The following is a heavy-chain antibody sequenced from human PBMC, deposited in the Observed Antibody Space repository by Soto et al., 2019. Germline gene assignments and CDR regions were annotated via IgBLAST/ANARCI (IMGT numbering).Heavy chain of an antibody. J-gene: IGHJ4*01. V-gene: IGHV1-69*06. CDR3: ATIRVRGGPLRFED. CDR2: DLPITGST. D-gene: IGHD5-12*01. CDR1: GGLFSVFS. Sequence: QVQLVQSGAEVKKPGSSVQVSCKTSGGLFSVFSFNWVRQAPGQGLEWMGGDLPITGSTDYAHKFQGRLTITADRSTSTIYMELSSRTSDDTANYYCATIRVRGGPLRFEDGGQGTLISVSS.